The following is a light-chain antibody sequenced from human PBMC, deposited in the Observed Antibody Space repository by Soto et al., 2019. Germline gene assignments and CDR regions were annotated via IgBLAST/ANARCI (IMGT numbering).Light chain of an antibody. V-gene: IGKV1-5*03. Sequence: DIQMTQSPSTLSASVGVRVIITCRDSQSISSWLAWYQRKPGKAPKLLIYKASSLESGVPSRFSGSGSGTEFTLTISSLQPDDFATYYCQQYNSYSPTFGQGTKVEIK. CDR1: QSISSW. CDR3: QQYNSYSPT. J-gene: IGKJ1*01. CDR2: KAS.